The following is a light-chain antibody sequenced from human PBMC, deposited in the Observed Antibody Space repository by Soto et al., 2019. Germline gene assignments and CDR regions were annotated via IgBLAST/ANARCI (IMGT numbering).Light chain of an antibody. CDR1: QSITNY. V-gene: IGKV1-39*01. Sequence: DIQMTQSPSSLSVSVGDRVTITCRASQSITNYLNWYQQKPGKAPKLLVYAASILQSGVPSRFSGNGSGTDFTLTISSLQPEDFASYYCQQSDSFPYSVGQGTMLVIK. J-gene: IGKJ2*03. CDR3: QQSDSFPYS. CDR2: AAS.